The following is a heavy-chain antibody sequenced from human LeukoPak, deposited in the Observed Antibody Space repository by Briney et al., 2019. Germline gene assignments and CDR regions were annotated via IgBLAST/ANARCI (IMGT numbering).Heavy chain of an antibody. CDR3: ARGHGQ. CDR1: GFIISGNY. J-gene: IGHJ4*02. Sequence: GGSLRLSCVVSGFIISGNYMSWVRQAPGKGLEWVSVIYTGGTAAYTDSVRGRFTISRDTSKNTLYLQMNSLTVEDTAVYYCARGHGQWGQGTLVTVSS. V-gene: IGHV3-66*01. CDR2: IYTGGTA.